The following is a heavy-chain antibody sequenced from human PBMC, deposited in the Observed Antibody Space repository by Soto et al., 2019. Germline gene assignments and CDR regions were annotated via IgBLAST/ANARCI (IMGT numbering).Heavy chain of an antibody. J-gene: IGHJ3*02. Sequence: GGSLRLSCAASGFTFSTYAMTWVRQAPGKGLEWVSAISGSGGSTYYADSVKGRFTISRDNSKNTLYLQMNSLRAEDTAVYYCAKDPFHTAMADAFDIWGQGTMVTVSS. CDR3: AKDPFHTAMADAFDI. CDR1: GFTFSTYA. CDR2: ISGSGGST. V-gene: IGHV3-23*01. D-gene: IGHD5-18*01.